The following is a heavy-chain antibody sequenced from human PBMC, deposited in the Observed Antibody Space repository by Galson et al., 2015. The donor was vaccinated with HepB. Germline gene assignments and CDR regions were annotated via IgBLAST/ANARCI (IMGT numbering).Heavy chain of an antibody. CDR2: INHSGST. CDR1: GGSFSGYY. J-gene: IGHJ6*02. CDR3: ARKTYYYGSGTSYYYYYGMDV. D-gene: IGHD3-10*01. Sequence: ETLSLTCAVYGGSFSGYYWSWIRQPPGKGLEWIGEINHSGSTNYNPSLKSRVTISVDTSKNQFSLKLSSVTAADTAVYYCARKTYYYGSGTSYYYYYGMDVWGQGTTVTVSS. V-gene: IGHV4-34*01.